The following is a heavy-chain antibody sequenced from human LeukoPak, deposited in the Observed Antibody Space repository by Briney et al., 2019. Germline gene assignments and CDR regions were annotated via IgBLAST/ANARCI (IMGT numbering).Heavy chain of an antibody. J-gene: IGHJ3*02. Sequence: GASVKVSCKASGYTFTGYYMHWVRQAPGQGLEWMGWINPNSGGTNYAQKFQGRVTMTRDTSISTAYMELSRLRSDDTAVYYCAREMGGIVLMVYATSGNAFDIWGQGTMVTVSS. V-gene: IGHV1-2*02. D-gene: IGHD2-8*01. CDR2: INPNSGGT. CDR1: GYTFTGYY. CDR3: AREMGGIVLMVYATSGNAFDI.